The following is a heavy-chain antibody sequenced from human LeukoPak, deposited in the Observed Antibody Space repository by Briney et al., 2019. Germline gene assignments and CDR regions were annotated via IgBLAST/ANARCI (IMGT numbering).Heavy chain of an antibody. CDR1: GFIFSNYA. D-gene: IGHD3-10*01. CDR3: ATVFKGTSLEDY. Sequence: PGGSLRLSCAASGFIFSNYAMHWVRQAPGRGLVWVSRIKSGERDAVYADSVKGRFTISRDNAKNTLYLQMNSLRAEDTAVYYCATVFKGTSLEDYWGQGTLVTVSS. CDR2: IKSGERDA. V-gene: IGHV3-74*03. J-gene: IGHJ4*02.